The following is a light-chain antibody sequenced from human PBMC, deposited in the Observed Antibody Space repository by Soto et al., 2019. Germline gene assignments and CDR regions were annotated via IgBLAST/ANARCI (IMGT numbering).Light chain of an antibody. CDR2: LGS. CDR1: QSLLHSNGYNY. Sequence: PLCLPVTPEEPASISCRSSQSLLHSNGYNYLDWYLQKPGQSPQLLIYLGSNRASGVPDRFSGSGSGTDFTLKISRVEAEDVGIYACMQALPIRGITLGQGTRLEIK. CDR3: MQALPIRGIT. J-gene: IGKJ5*01. V-gene: IGKV2-28*01.